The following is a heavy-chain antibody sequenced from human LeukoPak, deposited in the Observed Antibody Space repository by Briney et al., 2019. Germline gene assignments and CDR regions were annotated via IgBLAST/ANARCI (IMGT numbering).Heavy chain of an antibody. J-gene: IGHJ4*02. CDR2: IGSSNVYT. CDR3: ARVYCSGGACNRYFFDF. D-gene: IGHD2-15*01. V-gene: IGHV3-21*05. Sequence: PGGSLRLSCAASGFTFSNYGMHWVRQPPGKGLEWISKIGSSNVYTNYADSVKGRFTISRDNADNSLFLQMDSLRAEDTAVYYCARVYCSGGACNRYFFDFWGQGTLVTVSS. CDR1: GFTFSNYG.